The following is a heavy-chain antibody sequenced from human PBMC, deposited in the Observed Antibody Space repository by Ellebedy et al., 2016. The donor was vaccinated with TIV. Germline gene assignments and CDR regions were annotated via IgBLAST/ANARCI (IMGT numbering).Heavy chain of an antibody. Sequence: GESLKISCAASGFTFTDHYIDWVRQAPGKGLEWVGRTRNKVNRYTTEYAASVKGRFTISRDDSETSLYLQRNSLKTEDTAVYYCARGGPRITLVRGDPFYGMDVWGQGTTVTVSS. CDR2: TRNKVNRYTT. CDR1: GFTFTDHY. CDR3: ARGGPRITLVRGDPFYGMDV. V-gene: IGHV3-72*01. J-gene: IGHJ6*02. D-gene: IGHD3-10*01.